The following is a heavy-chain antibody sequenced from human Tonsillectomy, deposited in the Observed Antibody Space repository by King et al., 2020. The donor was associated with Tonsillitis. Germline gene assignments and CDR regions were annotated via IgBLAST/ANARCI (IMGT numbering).Heavy chain of an antibody. D-gene: IGHD2-15*01. CDR3: ARRGRDCSGGSCYLDY. V-gene: IGHV3-30-3*01. J-gene: IGHJ4*02. CDR1: GFTFSSYA. CDR2: ISYDGSNK. Sequence: VQLVESGGGVVQPGRSLRLSCAASGFTFSSYAMHWVRQAPGKGLEWVAVISYDGSNKYYADSVKGRFTISRDNSKNTLYLQMHSLRADDTAVYYCARRGRDCSGGSCYLDYWGQGTLVTVSS.